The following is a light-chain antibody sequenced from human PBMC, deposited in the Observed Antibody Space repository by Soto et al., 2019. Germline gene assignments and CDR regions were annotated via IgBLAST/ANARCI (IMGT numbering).Light chain of an antibody. CDR2: DAS. Sequence: DIQMTQSPSTLPASVGDSVTITCRARQSISRWLAWYQQKPGKAPKILISDASSLESGVPSRFSGSGSGTEFTLTISSLQPDDSATYYCQQYKSRRTFGHGTKVDIK. V-gene: IGKV1-5*01. CDR3: QQYKSRRT. CDR1: QSISRW. J-gene: IGKJ1*01.